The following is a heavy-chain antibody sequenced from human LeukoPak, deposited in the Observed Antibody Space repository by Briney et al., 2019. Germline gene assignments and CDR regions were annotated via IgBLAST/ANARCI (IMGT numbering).Heavy chain of an antibody. CDR3: AKDSLYAYGHNNPAVKLPDY. CDR2: IWYDGSNK. J-gene: IGHJ4*02. Sequence: GRSLRLSCAASGFTFSSYGMHWVRQAPGKGLEWVAVIWYDGSNKYYADSVKGRFTISRDNSKNTLYLQMNSLRAEDTAVYYCAKDSLYAYGHNNPAVKLPDYWGQGTLVTVSS. D-gene: IGHD5-24*01. V-gene: IGHV3-33*06. CDR1: GFTFSSYG.